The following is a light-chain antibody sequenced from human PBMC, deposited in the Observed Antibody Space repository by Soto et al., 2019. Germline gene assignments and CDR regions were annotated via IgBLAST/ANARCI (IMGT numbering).Light chain of an antibody. Sequence: DIQMAQSPSTLCASVGDRVTITCRASQSISTWLAWYQQKPGKAPKLLIYDVSSLESGVPSRFSGSGSGTEFTLTISSLQPDDFATYYCQQYDTFWTFGQGTKVDIK. CDR2: DVS. J-gene: IGKJ1*01. CDR3: QQYDTFWT. V-gene: IGKV1-5*01. CDR1: QSISTW.